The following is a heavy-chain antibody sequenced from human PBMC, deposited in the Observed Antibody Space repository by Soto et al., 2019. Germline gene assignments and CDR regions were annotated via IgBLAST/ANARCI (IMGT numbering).Heavy chain of an antibody. J-gene: IGHJ4*02. Sequence: SENLSLTCTISAGTIRSGEHHWSCLRQHPGKGLEWIGYIYYSGNTYYNPSLKSRVTISVDTSKNQFSLKLSSVTAADTAVYYCARVPGVWGQGTLVTVS. D-gene: IGHD3-10*01. CDR1: AGTIRSGEHH. CDR3: ARVPGV. V-gene: IGHV4-31*02. CDR2: IYYSGNT.